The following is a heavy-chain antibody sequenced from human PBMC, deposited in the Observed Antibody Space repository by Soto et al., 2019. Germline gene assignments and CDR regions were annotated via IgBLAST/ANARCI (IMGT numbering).Heavy chain of an antibody. V-gene: IGHV3-15*01. CDR1: GFTFSNAW. CDR2: IKSKTDGGTT. Sequence: GSLRLSCAASGFTFSNAWMSWVRQAPGKGLEWVGRIKSKTDGGTTDYAAPVKGRFTISRDDSKNTLYLQMNSLKTEDTAVYYCTTPDCSTSCHQPENNFDYWGQGTLVTVSS. J-gene: IGHJ4*02. CDR3: TTPDCSTSCHQPENNFDY. D-gene: IGHD2-2*01.